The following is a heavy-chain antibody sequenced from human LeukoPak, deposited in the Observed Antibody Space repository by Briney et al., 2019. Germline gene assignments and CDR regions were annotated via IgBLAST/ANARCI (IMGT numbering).Heavy chain of an antibody. CDR2: ISGIGGTT. CDR3: AKKKGGGWPTIFFDY. D-gene: IGHD6-19*01. CDR1: GFTFSTNA. J-gene: IGHJ4*02. V-gene: IGHV3-23*01. Sequence: PGGSLRLSCASSGFTFSTNAMNWVRQAPGKGLEWGSGISGIGGTTFYSDPVKGRCTISRENSKHTLYLPMNSLRVEHSAVYHCAKKKGGGWPTIFFDYWGQGILVTVSS.